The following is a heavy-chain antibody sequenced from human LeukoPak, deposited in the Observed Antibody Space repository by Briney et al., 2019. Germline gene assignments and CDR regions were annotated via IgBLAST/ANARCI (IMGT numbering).Heavy chain of an antibody. CDR1: GFTFSSYA. Sequence: GGSLRLSCAASGFTFSSYAMSWVRQAPGKGLEWVSSISSSSSYIYYADSVKGRFTISRDNAKNSLYLQMNSLRAEDTAVYYCARDYRMTMIVDWGQGTLVTVSS. CDR2: ISSSSSYI. V-gene: IGHV3-21*01. D-gene: IGHD3-22*01. J-gene: IGHJ4*02. CDR3: ARDYRMTMIVD.